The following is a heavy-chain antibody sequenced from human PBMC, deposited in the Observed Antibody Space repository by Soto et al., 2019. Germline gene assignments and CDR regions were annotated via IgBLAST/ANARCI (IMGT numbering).Heavy chain of an antibody. J-gene: IGHJ5*02. Sequence: PGGSLRLSCAASGFTFSSYSMNWVRQAPGKGLEWVSYISSSSSTIYYADTVKGRFTISRDNAKNSLYLQMNSLRAKDTAVYYCARHPERIAQIGWFDPWGQGT. CDR2: ISSSSSTI. V-gene: IGHV3-48*01. D-gene: IGHD6-13*01. CDR1: GFTFSSYS. CDR3: ARHPERIAQIGWFDP.